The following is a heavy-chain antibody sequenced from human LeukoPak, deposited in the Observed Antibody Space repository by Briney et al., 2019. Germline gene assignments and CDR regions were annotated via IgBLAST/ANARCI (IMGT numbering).Heavy chain of an antibody. Sequence: GESLKISCKGSGYSFTSYWIGWVRQMPGKGLEWMGIIYSGDSDTRYSPSFQGQVTISADKSISTAYLQWSSLKASDTAMYYCARQSIQLLDGVDVWGQGTTVTVSS. CDR3: ARQSIQLLDGVDV. V-gene: IGHV5-51*01. CDR2: IYSGDSDT. J-gene: IGHJ6*02. D-gene: IGHD5-18*01. CDR1: GYSFTSYW.